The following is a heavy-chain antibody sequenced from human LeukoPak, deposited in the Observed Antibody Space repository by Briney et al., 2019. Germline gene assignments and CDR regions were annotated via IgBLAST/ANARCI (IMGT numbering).Heavy chain of an antibody. CDR2: IYHGDSDT. V-gene: IGHV5-51*01. CDR1: RYSFTNYW. CDR3: ARLRDGYSDY. D-gene: IGHD5-24*01. Sequence: GGPLQISCQGSRYSFTNYWIGWVRQMPGKGLEWMGIIYHGDSDTSYSPSFKGQVTITANKSIRTAYLQRRRLEASDTAMYYCARLRDGYSDYWDQGSLVTVSA. J-gene: IGHJ4*02.